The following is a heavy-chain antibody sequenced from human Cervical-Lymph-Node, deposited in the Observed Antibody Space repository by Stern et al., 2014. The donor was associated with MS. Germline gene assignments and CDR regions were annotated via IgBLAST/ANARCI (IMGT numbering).Heavy chain of an antibody. CDR1: GYTFTRYG. CDR2: ISAYNCNT. CDR3: ARGLLGSENAFDI. J-gene: IGHJ3*02. Sequence: VQLVQSGAEVKKPGASVKVSCKASGYTFTRYGISWVRQAPGQGLELMGWISAYNCNTNYAQKLQGRVPMNTDTSTSTAYMELRSLRSDDTAVDYCARGLLGSENAFDIWGQGTMVTLSS. D-gene: IGHD2-15*01. V-gene: IGHV1-18*01.